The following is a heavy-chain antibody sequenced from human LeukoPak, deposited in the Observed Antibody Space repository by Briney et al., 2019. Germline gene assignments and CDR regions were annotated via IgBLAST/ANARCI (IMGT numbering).Heavy chain of an antibody. J-gene: IGHJ5*02. Sequence: KPSETLSLTCTVSNGSITNSHNYWGWIRQSPGKGLEWIGSIYYSGATYYNPSLESRVTISIDTSKNQFSLKVKSVTAADTAVFYCARDNSGWHGNWFDPWGQGTLVIVSS. V-gene: IGHV4-39*07. CDR3: ARDNSGWHGNWFDP. D-gene: IGHD6-19*01. CDR1: NGSITNSHNY. CDR2: IYYSGAT.